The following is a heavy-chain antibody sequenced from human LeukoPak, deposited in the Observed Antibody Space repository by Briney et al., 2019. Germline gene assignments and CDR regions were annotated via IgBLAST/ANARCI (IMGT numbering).Heavy chain of an antibody. V-gene: IGHV3-7*01. D-gene: IGHD3-22*01. Sequence: GGSLRLSCAASGFTFSSYGMPWVRQAPGKGLEWVANIKQDGSEKYYVDSVKGRFTISRDNAKNSLYLQMNSLRAEDTAMYYCARGVSTMIAVATFDIWGQGTMVTVSS. CDR1: GFTFSSYG. CDR3: ARGVSTMIAVATFDI. CDR2: IKQDGSEK. J-gene: IGHJ3*02.